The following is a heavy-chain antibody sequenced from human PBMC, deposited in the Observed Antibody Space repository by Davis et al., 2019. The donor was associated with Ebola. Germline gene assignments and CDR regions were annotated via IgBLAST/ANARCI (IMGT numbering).Heavy chain of an antibody. J-gene: IGHJ4*02. CDR2: ISGSGGST. CDR3: AKGIQLWLRPCLDY. V-gene: IGHV3-23*01. D-gene: IGHD5-18*01. Sequence: GESLKISCAASGFTFGDYAMSWVRQAPGKGLEWVSAISGSGGSTYYADSVKGRFTISRDNSKNTLYLQMNSLRAEDTAVYYCAKGIQLWLRPCLDYWGQGTLVTVSS. CDR1: GFTFGDYA.